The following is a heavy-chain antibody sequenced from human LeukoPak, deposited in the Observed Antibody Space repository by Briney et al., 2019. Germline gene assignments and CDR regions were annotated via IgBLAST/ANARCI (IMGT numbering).Heavy chain of an antibody. CDR1: GGSISSSSFY. D-gene: IGHD3-22*01. CDR3: TEFYFDRRGYADY. CDR2: IYYRGST. V-gene: IGHV4-39*01. J-gene: IGHJ4*02. Sequence: SETLSLTCTVSGGSISSSSFYWGWIRQPPGKGLEWIGSIYYRGSTYYNPSLKSRVTISVDMSENQVSLKLRSVTAADTAVYYCTEFYFDRRGYADYWGQGTLVTVAS.